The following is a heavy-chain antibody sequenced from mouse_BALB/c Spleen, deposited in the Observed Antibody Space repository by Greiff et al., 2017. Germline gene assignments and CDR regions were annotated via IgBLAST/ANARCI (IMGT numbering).Heavy chain of an antibody. Sequence: EVMLVESGGGLVKPGGSLKLSCAASGFTFSSYAMSWVRQSPEKRLEWVAEISSGGSYTYYPDTVTGRFTISRDNAKNTLYLEMSSLRSEDTAMYYCARDEIYDGYHFAYWGQGTLVTVSA. CDR1: GFTFSSYA. J-gene: IGHJ3*01. D-gene: IGHD2-3*01. CDR2: ISSGGSYT. CDR3: ARDEIYDGYHFAY. V-gene: IGHV5-9-4*01.